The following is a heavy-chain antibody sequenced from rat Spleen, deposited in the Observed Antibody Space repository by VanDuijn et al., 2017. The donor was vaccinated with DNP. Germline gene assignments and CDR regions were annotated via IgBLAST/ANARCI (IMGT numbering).Heavy chain of an antibody. CDR1: GFTFSDYY. V-gene: IGHV5-22*01. J-gene: IGHJ2*01. CDR2: ICYDGGYT. CDR3: VRWNSGHFDY. Sequence: EVQLVESGGDLVQPGRSLKLFCAASGFTFSDYYMAWVRQAPTKGLEWVAYICYDGGYTKYGDSVKGRFTISRDNAINTLYLQMNSLRSEDMATYYCVRWNSGHFDYWGQGVMVPVSS. D-gene: IGHD4-3*01.